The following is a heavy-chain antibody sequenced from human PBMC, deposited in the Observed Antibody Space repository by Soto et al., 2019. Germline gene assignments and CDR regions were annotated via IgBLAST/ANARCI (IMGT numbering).Heavy chain of an antibody. CDR3: ARDMRRGMRVEQPDY. J-gene: IGHJ4*02. V-gene: IGHV1-2*02. CDR2: IHPNSGIT. Sequence: QVQLVQSGAEVKKPGASMKVSCKASGYSFIDYFMHLVRQAPGQGRQWVGSIHPNSGITKFSPEFLGRVTMTRDASLHTAYLVLDGLTSDDTGMYFCARDMRRGMRVEQPDYWGQGTLLTVSS. D-gene: IGHD2-8*01. CDR1: GYSFIDYF.